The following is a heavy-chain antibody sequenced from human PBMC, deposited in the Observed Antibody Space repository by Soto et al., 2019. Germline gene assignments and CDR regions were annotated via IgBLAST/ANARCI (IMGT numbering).Heavy chain of an antibody. CDR3: AKDRVPVGSGVIIPDYFDM. D-gene: IGHD3-3*01. Sequence: GGSLRLPCAASGFSFNRFATHWVRQAPGTGLEWVALISSDGSHEMYADSVKGRFLFSRETSQNRLYLQMNNLRAEDQALYFCAKDRVPVGSGVIIPDYFDMGGRGALVEVSS. J-gene: IGHJ4*02. CDR2: ISSDGSHE. V-gene: IGHV3-30*18. CDR1: GFSFNRFA.